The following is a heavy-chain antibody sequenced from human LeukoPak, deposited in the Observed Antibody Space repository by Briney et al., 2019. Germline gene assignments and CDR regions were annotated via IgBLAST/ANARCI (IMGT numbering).Heavy chain of an antibody. J-gene: IGHJ4*02. V-gene: IGHV1-69*06. CDR3: ASGRTDIVVVPATLRNYYFDY. D-gene: IGHD2-2*01. Sequence: SVKVSCKASGYTFTSYGISWVRQAPGQGLEWMGGIMPISGTANYAQKFQGRVTITADKPTNTAYMELSSLRSEDTAVYYCASGRTDIVVVPATLRNYYFDYWGQGTLVTASS. CDR2: IMPISGTA. CDR1: GYTFTSYG.